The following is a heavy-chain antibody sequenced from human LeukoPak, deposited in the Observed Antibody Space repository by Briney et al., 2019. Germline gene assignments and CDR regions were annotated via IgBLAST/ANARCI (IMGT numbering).Heavy chain of an antibody. CDR1: GFTFSSYG. J-gene: IGHJ4*02. Sequence: GGSLRLSCAASGFTFSSYGMSWVRQAPGKGLEWVSAISGSSGSTYYADSVEGRFTISRDNSKNTLYLQMNSLRAEGTALYYCAKDLKAYGDKVDYWGQGTLVTVSS. V-gene: IGHV3-23*01. CDR3: AKDLKAYGDKVDY. D-gene: IGHD4-17*01. CDR2: ISGSSGST.